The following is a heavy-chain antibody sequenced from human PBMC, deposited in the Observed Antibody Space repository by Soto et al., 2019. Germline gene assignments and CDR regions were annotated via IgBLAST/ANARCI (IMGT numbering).Heavy chain of an antibody. CDR3: ARDYVWGSYRNPSGIDV. CDR1: GYTFTGYY. CDR2: INPNSGGT. Sequence: ASVKVSCKASGYTFTGYYMHWVRQAPGQGLEWMGWINPNSGGTNYAQKFQGRVTMTRDTSISTAYMELSRLRSDDTAVYYCARDYVWGSYRNPSGIDVWGQGTTVTVYS. D-gene: IGHD3-16*02. V-gene: IGHV1-2*02. J-gene: IGHJ6*02.